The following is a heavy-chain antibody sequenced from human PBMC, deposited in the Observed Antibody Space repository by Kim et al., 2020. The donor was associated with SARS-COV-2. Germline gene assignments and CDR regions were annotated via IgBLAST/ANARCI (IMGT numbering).Heavy chain of an antibody. V-gene: IGHV3-7*01. CDR2: INQDGSEK. Sequence: GGSLRLSCAVSGFTLRSYWMSWVRQAPGRGLERVANINQDGSEKIYVDSVKGRFTISRDNTKNSLYLQINSLTAEDTAVYYCARDRSGYCTTTTCYDNWFDPWGQGTLVTVSS. CDR1: GFTLRSYW. J-gene: IGHJ5*02. CDR3: ARDRSGYCTTTTCYDNWFDP. D-gene: IGHD2-2*01.